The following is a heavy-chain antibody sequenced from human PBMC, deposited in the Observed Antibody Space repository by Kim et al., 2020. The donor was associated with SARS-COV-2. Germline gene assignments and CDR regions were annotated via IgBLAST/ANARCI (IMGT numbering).Heavy chain of an antibody. CDR3: ARDLKYYYGSGTQPKYGMDV. V-gene: IGHV3-48*02. CDR2: ISSSSSTI. Sequence: GGSLRLSCAASGFTFSSYSMNWVRQAPGKGLEWVSYISSSSSTIYYADSVKGRFTISRDNAKNSLYLQMNSLRDEDTAVYYCARDLKYYYGSGTQPKYGMDVWGQGTTVTVSS. CDR1: GFTFSSYS. D-gene: IGHD3-10*01. J-gene: IGHJ6*02.